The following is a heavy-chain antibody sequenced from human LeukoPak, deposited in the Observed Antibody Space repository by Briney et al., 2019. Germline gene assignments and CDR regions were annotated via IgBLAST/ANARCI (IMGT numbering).Heavy chain of an antibody. CDR3: AGLHCSSTSCYGYFGY. V-gene: IGHV4-4*07. D-gene: IGHD2-2*01. Sequence: PSETLSLTCTVSGGSISSYYWSWIRQPAGKGLEWIGRIYTSGSTNYNPSLKSRVTMSVDTSKNQFSLKLSSVTAADTAVYYCAGLHCSSTSCYGYFGYWGQGTLVTVSS. CDR1: GGSISSYY. J-gene: IGHJ4*02. CDR2: IYTSGST.